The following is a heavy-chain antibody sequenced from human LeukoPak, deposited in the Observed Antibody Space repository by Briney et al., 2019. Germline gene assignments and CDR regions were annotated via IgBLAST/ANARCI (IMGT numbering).Heavy chain of an antibody. D-gene: IGHD2-2*01. CDR3: AKGFSTSPLRYYYYHGMDV. V-gene: IGHV3-9*01. J-gene: IGHJ6*02. Sequence: PGRSLRLSCAASGFTFDDYAMHWVRQAPGKGLEWVSGISWNSGSIGYADSVKGRFTISRDNAKNSLYLQMNSLRAEDTALYYCAKGFSTSPLRYYYYHGMDVWGQGTTVTVSS. CDR1: GFTFDDYA. CDR2: ISWNSGSI.